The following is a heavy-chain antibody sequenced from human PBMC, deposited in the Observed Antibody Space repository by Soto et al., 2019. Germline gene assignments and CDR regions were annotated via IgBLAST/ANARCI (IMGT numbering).Heavy chain of an antibody. D-gene: IGHD5-12*01. CDR2: IYPGDSDT. Sequence: PGESLKISCKGSGYSFTSYWIGWVRQMPGKGLDWMGIIYPGDSDTSYSPSFQGQVTISADKSISTAYLQWSSLKASDTAMYYCARFVATISGYYYGMDVWGQGTTVTVSS. CDR1: GYSFTSYW. V-gene: IGHV5-51*01. CDR3: ARFVATISGYYYGMDV. J-gene: IGHJ6*02.